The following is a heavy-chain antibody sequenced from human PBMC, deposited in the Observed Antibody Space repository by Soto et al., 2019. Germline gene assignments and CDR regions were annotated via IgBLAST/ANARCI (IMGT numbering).Heavy chain of an antibody. J-gene: IGHJ6*02. Sequence: ETLSLTCTVFGGSISSYYWSWIRQPPGKGLGWIGDIYYRGSTNYNPSLKSRVTISVDTSQNQFSLKLSSVTAADTAVYYCARDRVVVDATLYYYYGMDVWGQGTTVAVS. CDR2: IYYRGST. CDR3: ARDRVVVDATLYYYYGMDV. V-gene: IGHV4-59*01. CDR1: GGSISSYY. D-gene: IGHD2-15*01.